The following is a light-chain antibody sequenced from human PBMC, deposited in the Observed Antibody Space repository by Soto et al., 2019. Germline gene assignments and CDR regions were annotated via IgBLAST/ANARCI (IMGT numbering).Light chain of an antibody. CDR1: SSDVGGYNY. V-gene: IGLV2-14*01. CDR3: SSYTSSSTWV. Sequence: QSVLTQPASVSGSPGQSITISCTETSSDVGGYNYVSWYQQHPDKAPKLMIYEVSNRPSGVSNRFSGSKSGNTASLTISGLQAEDEADYYCSSYTSSSTWVFGGGTKLTVL. J-gene: IGLJ3*02. CDR2: EVS.